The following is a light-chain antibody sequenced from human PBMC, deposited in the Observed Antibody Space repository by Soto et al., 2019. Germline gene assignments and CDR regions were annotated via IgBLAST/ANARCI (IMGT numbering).Light chain of an antibody. CDR3: QQYNSYSWT. CDR1: QSVSSN. J-gene: IGKJ1*01. CDR2: DAS. Sequence: EIVMTQSPATLSVSPGESATLSCRASQSVSSNLAWHQQKPGQAPRILMYDASTRATGISARFSGGGSGTEFTLTISSLQPDDFATYYCQQYNSYSWTFGQGNKVDIK. V-gene: IGKV3-15*01.